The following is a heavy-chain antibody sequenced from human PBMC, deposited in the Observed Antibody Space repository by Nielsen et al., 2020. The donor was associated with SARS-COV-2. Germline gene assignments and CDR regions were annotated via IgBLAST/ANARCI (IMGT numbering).Heavy chain of an antibody. J-gene: IGHJ4*02. Sequence: ASVKVSCKASGYTFTSYYMHWVRQAPGQGLEWMGIINPSGGSTSYAQKFQGRVTMTRDTSTSTVYMELSSLRSEDTAVYYCARDYRIGVAAKFFDYWGQGTLVTVSS. CDR1: GYTFTSYY. V-gene: IGHV1-46*01. D-gene: IGHD2-15*01. CDR2: INPSGGST. CDR3: ARDYRIGVAAKFFDY.